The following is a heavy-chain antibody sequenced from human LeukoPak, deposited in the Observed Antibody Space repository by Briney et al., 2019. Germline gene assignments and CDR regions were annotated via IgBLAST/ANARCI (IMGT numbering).Heavy chain of an antibody. CDR2: INPHSGGT. CDR1: GYTFTGYY. CDR3: ANTRSVATRAKDY. J-gene: IGHJ4*02. Sequence: ASVKVSCKASGYTFTGYYMHWVRQAPGQGLEWMGWINPHSGGTKYAQKLQGRVTMTRDPSISTAYMELSRLRSDDTAVYFCANTRSVATRAKDYWGQGTLVTVSS. V-gene: IGHV1-2*02.